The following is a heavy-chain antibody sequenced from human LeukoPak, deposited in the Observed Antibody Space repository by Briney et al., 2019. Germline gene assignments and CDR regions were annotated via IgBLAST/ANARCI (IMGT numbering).Heavy chain of an antibody. V-gene: IGHV4-61*02. CDR3: AREVAAAGDAFDI. CDR2: IYTSGST. D-gene: IGHD6-13*01. CDR1: GGSISSGSYY. J-gene: IGHJ3*02. Sequence: PSQTLSPTCTVSGGSISSGSYYWSWIRQPAGKGLEWIGRIYTSGSTNYNPSLKSRVTISVDTSKNQFSLKLSSVTAADTAVYYCAREVAAAGDAFDIWGQGTMVTVSS.